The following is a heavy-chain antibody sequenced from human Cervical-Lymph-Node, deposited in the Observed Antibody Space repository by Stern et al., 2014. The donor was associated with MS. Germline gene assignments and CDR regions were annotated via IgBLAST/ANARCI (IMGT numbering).Heavy chain of an antibody. D-gene: IGHD2-15*01. CDR1: GYTFTGYY. V-gene: IGHV1-2*06. CDR3: ARGYCSGGSCPPDF. CDR2: IHPNSGGT. Sequence: QVQLVQSGAEVKKPGASVKVSCKASGYTFTGYYMHWVRQAPGQGLEWMGRIHPNSGGTNDAQKFQGRVPMIRDTSISTAYMELSRLRSDDTAVYYCARGYCSGGSCPPDFWGQGTLVTVSS. J-gene: IGHJ4*02.